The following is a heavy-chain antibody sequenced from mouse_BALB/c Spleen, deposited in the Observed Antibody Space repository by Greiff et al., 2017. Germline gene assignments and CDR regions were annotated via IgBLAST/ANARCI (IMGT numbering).Heavy chain of an antibody. D-gene: IGHD1-1*01. CDR1: GFNIKDYY. CDR3: NGYGSRRGYAMDY. Sequence: EVQLQQSGAELVRSGASVKLSCTASGFNIKDYYMHWVKQRPEQGLEWIGWIDPENGDTEYAPKFQGKATMTADTSSNTAYLQLSSLTSEDTAVYYCNGYGSRRGYAMDYWGQGTSVTVSS. V-gene: IGHV14-4*02. J-gene: IGHJ4*01. CDR2: IDPENGDT.